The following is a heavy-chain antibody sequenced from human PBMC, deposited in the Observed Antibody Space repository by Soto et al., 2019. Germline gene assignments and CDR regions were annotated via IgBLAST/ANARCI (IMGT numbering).Heavy chain of an antibody. Sequence: SETLSLTCTVSGGSISSGGYYWSWIRQHPGKGPEWIGYIYYSGRTYYDPSLKSRVTMSVDTSKNQFSLKLSSMTAADTAVYYCARSVDPWGQGTLVTVSS. CDR1: GGSISSGGYY. CDR2: IYYSGRT. V-gene: IGHV4-31*03. CDR3: ARSVDP. J-gene: IGHJ5*02.